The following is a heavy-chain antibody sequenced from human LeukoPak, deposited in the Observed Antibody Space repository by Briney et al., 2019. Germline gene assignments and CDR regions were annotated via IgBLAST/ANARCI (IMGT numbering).Heavy chain of an antibody. J-gene: IGHJ5*02. CDR2: FDPEDGET. Sequence: ASVKVSGKVSGYTLTELSMHWVRQAPGKGLEWMGGFDPEDGETIYAQKFQGRVTMTEDTSTDTAYMELSSLRSEDTAVYYCATDSGVYYGEPHARWFDPWGQGTLVTVSS. D-gene: IGHD3-10*01. V-gene: IGHV1-24*01. CDR3: ATDSGVYYGEPHARWFDP. CDR1: GYTLTELS.